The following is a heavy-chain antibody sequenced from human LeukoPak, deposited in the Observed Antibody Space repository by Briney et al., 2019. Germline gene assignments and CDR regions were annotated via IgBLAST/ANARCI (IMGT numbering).Heavy chain of an antibody. CDR2: FDPEDGET. Sequence: APVKVSCKVSGYTLTELSMHWVRQAPGKGLEWMGGFDPEDGETIYAQKFQGRVTMTEDTSTDTAYMELSSLRSEDTAVYYCATAFRPIVVVPAAYAFDIWGQGTMATVSS. V-gene: IGHV1-24*01. CDR1: GYTLTELS. CDR3: ATAFRPIVVVPAAYAFDI. D-gene: IGHD2-2*01. J-gene: IGHJ3*02.